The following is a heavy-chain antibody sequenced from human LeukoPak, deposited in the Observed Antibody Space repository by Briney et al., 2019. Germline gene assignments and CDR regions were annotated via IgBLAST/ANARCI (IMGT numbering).Heavy chain of an antibody. J-gene: IGHJ4*02. CDR1: GFTFSSYG. CDR2: IRYDGSNK. CDR3: AKGAYYYDSSGHDY. D-gene: IGHD3-22*01. Sequence: GGSLRLSCAASGFTFSSYGMHWVRQAPGKGLEWVAFIRYDGSNKYYADSVKGRFTISRDNSKNTLYLQMNSLRAEDTAVYYCAKGAYYYDSSGHDYWGQGTLVTVSS. V-gene: IGHV3-30*02.